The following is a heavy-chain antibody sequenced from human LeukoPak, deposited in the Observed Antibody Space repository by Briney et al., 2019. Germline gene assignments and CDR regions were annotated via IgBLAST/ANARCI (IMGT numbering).Heavy chain of an antibody. V-gene: IGHV3-73*01. CDR2: IRSKANSYAT. Sequence: GGSLRLSCAASGVTFSGSAMHWVRQASGKGLEGVGRIRSKANSYATAYAASVKGRFTISRDDSKNTAYLQMNSLKTEDTAVYYCTRQGGNDVDYWGQGTLVTVSS. CDR1: GVTFSGSA. CDR3: TRQGGNDVDY. J-gene: IGHJ4*02. D-gene: IGHD1-1*01.